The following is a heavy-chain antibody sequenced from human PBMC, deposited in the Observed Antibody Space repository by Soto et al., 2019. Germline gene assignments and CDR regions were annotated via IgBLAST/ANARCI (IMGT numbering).Heavy chain of an antibody. V-gene: IGHV4-59*01. CDR2: IYYSGST. Sequence: PSETLSLTCTVSGGSISSYYWSWIRQPPGKGLEWIGYIYYSGSTNYNPSLKSRVTISVDTSKNQFSLKLSSVTAADTAVYYCARVGYGKEYYFDYWGQGTLVTVSS. CDR1: GGSISSYY. CDR3: ARVGYGKEYYFDY. D-gene: IGHD1-1*01. J-gene: IGHJ4*02.